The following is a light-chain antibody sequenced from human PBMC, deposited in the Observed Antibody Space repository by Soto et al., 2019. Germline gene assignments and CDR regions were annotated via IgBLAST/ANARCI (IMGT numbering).Light chain of an antibody. CDR3: CSSAGSYTSV. Sequence: QSALTQPRSVSGSPGQSVTISCTGTSSDVGGYNYVPWYQQHPGKAPKLMIYDVSKRPSGVPDRFSGSKSGNTASLTISGLQAEEEAHYYCCSSAGSYTSVFGGGTKLTVL. CDR1: SSDVGGYNY. CDR2: DVS. V-gene: IGLV2-11*01. J-gene: IGLJ3*02.